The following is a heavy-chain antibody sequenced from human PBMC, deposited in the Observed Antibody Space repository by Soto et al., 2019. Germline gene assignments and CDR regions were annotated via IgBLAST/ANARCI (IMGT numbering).Heavy chain of an antibody. V-gene: IGHV3-23*01. J-gene: IGHJ4*02. CDR1: GFTFNSYG. Sequence: GGSLRLSCVVSGFTFNSYGFTWVRQAPGKGLEWVPGISMSGGSTYYADSVKGRFTISRDNSRNIVYLQMNSLRVEDTALYYCTRDVRYSSIWGQGTLVTVSS. D-gene: IGHD6-13*01. CDR2: ISMSGGST. CDR3: TRDVRYSSI.